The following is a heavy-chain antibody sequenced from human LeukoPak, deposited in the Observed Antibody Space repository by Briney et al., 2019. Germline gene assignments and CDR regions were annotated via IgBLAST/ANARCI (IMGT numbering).Heavy chain of an antibody. CDR3: GRRRQQLIDY. CDR2: ISSDGSLK. J-gene: IGHJ4*02. D-gene: IGHD6-13*01. CDR1: GFTFSNYA. Sequence: GGSLRLSCAASGFTFSNYAMHWVRRAPGKGLEWVAVISSDGSLKYYEDSVKGRFTISRDNSKNTLYLQLSRLRGEDTAVYFCGRRRQQLIDYWSQGALVTVAS. V-gene: IGHV3-30-3*01.